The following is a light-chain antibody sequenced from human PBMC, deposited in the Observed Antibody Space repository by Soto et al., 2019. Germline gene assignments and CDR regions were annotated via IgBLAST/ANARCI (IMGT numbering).Light chain of an antibody. CDR3: QQYGSSSWT. CDR1: QSVSSSY. CDR2: GAS. V-gene: IGKV3-20*01. J-gene: IGKJ1*01. Sequence: EIVLTQSPGTLSLSPGERATLSCRASQSVSSSYLAWYQQKPGQAPRLLIYGASSRATSIPDRFSGSGSETDFTLTISRLEPEAFAVYYCQQYGSSSWTFGQGTKVEIK.